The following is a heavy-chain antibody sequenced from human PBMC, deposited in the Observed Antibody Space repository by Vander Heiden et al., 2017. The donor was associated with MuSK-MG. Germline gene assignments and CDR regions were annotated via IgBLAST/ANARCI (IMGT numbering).Heavy chain of an antibody. CDR2: IYSGGST. CDR3: ARDRPYCSGGSCYSGY. D-gene: IGHD2-15*01. CDR1: GFTVSGSY. V-gene: IGHV3-66*01. Sequence: EVQLVESGGGLVQPGGSLRLSCAASGFTVSGSYRSWFRQAPGKGLEWVSVIYSGGSTYYADSVKGRFTISRDNSKNTLYLQMNSLRAEDTAVYYCARDRPYCSGGSCYSGYWGQGTLVTVSS. J-gene: IGHJ4*02.